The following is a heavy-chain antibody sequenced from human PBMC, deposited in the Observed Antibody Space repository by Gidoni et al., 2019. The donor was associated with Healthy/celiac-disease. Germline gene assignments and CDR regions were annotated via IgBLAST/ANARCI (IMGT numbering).Heavy chain of an antibody. J-gene: IGHJ6*02. CDR2: IYSGGST. CDR3: ARGDSSSFNYYYYGMDV. Sequence: EVQLVESGGGLLQPAGSLRLSCAASGFTVSSNYMSWVRLAPGKGLEWVSVIYSGGSTYYADSVKGRFTISRDNSKNTLYLQMNSLRAEDTAVYYCARGDSSSFNYYYYGMDVWGQGTTVTVSS. V-gene: IGHV3-53*01. CDR1: GFTVSSNY. D-gene: IGHD6-13*01.